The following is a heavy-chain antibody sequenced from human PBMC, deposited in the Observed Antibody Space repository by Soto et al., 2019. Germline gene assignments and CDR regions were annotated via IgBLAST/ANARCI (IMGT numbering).Heavy chain of an antibody. J-gene: IGHJ5*02. CDR1: GFTFSSYS. Sequence: SLRLSCAASGFTFSSYSMNWVRQAPGKGLEWVSSISSSSSYIYYADSVKGRFTISRDNAKNSLYLQMNSLRAEDTAVYYCARDPRTTGTKILSHNYNWFDPWGQGTLVTVSS. CDR2: ISSSSSYI. D-gene: IGHD1-1*01. CDR3: ARDPRTTGTKILSHNYNWFDP. V-gene: IGHV3-21*01.